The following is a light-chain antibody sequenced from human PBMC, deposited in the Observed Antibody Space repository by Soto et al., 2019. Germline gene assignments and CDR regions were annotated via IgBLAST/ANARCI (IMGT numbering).Light chain of an antibody. CDR2: GES. CDR3: QQYNSYTWT. Sequence: EIVLTQSPGTLSLSPGERATLSCRASQSVSSSYLAWYQQKTGQAPRILIYGESSRATGIPDRFSGSGSGTELTLTISRLQPDDFATYYCQQYNSYTWTCGQGTKVDIK. V-gene: IGKV3-20*01. J-gene: IGKJ1*01. CDR1: QSVSSSY.